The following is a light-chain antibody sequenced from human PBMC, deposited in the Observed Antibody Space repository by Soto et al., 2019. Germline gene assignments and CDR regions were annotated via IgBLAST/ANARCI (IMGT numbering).Light chain of an antibody. J-gene: IGKJ4*01. Sequence: EIVLTQSPGTLSLSPGERATLSCRASQTFSNSFLSWFQQIPGQAPRLLISGASSGATGLPSRFSGSGSGTDFTLTINSLQSEDAAVYYCQQYHHWPVTFGGGTKVDNK. V-gene: IGKV3D-7*01. CDR1: QTFSNSF. CDR3: QQYHHWPVT. CDR2: GAS.